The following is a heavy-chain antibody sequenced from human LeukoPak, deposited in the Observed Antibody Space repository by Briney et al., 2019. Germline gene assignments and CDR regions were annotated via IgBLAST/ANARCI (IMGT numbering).Heavy chain of an antibody. Sequence: SVKVSCKAFGGTFSSYAISWVRQAPGQGLEWMGGIIPIFDTANYAQKFQGRVTITTDESTSTAYMELSSLRSEDTAVYYCARGQQLVSFDYWGQGTLVTVSS. CDR2: IIPIFDTA. V-gene: IGHV1-69*05. D-gene: IGHD6-6*01. CDR3: ARGQQLVSFDY. CDR1: GGTFSSYA. J-gene: IGHJ4*02.